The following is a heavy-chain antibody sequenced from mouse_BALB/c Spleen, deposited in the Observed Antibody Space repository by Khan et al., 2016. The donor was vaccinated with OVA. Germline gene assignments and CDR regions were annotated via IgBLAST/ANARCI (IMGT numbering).Heavy chain of an antibody. CDR2: IDPANGNT. Sequence: EVQLQESGAELVKPGASVKLSCTASGFNIKDTYMHWVKQRPEQGLEWIGRIDPANGNTKYDPKFQGKATITADTSSNTAYLQLSSLTSEDTAVYYCARDGNYFYAMDYWGQGTSVTVSS. V-gene: IGHV14-3*02. D-gene: IGHD2-1*01. CDR3: ARDGNYFYAMDY. J-gene: IGHJ4*01. CDR1: GFNIKDTY.